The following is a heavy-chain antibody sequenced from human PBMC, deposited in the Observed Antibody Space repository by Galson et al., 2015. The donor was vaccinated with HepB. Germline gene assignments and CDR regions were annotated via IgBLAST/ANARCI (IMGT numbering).Heavy chain of an antibody. CDR3: AKDPHDYGAY. D-gene: IGHD4-17*01. CDR1: GFTFSSYG. Sequence: SLRLSCAASGFTFSSYGMHWVRQAPGKGLEWVAVISYDGSNKYYADSVKGRFTISRDNSKNTLYLQMNSPRAEDTAVYYCAKDPHDYGAYWGQGTLVTVSS. V-gene: IGHV3-30*18. CDR2: ISYDGSNK. J-gene: IGHJ4*02.